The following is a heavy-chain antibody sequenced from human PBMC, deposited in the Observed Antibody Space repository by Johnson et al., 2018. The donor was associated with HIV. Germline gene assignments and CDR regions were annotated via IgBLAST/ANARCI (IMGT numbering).Heavy chain of an antibody. D-gene: IGHD3-22*01. Sequence: VQLVESGGGLVQPGGSLRLSCAASGFTVSSNYMTWVRQAPGKGLEWVSVIYSGGSTYYADSVKGRFTISRDNSKTTLYLQMNSLRAEDTAVYYCARAGTSGSYALDIWGQGTMVTVSS. CDR1: GFTVSSNY. CDR3: ARAGTSGSYALDI. V-gene: IGHV3-66*01. CDR2: IYSGGST. J-gene: IGHJ3*02.